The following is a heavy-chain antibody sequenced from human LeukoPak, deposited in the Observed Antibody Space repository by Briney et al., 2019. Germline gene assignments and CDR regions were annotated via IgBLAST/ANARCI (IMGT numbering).Heavy chain of an antibody. CDR3: ATSSGNWFDP. Sequence: ASVTVSCKASGYTFTDYYMHWVRPAPGKGLEWMGRVYPEDGETIYAEKFQGRVTITAATSTATAYMELSSLRSEDTAVYYCATSSGNWFDPWGQGTLVTVSS. J-gene: IGHJ5*02. CDR1: GYTFTDYY. V-gene: IGHV1-69-2*01. CDR2: VYPEDGET.